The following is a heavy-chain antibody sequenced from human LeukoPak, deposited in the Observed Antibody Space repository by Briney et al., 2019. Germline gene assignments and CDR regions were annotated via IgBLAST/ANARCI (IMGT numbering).Heavy chain of an antibody. V-gene: IGHV4-34*01. CDR1: GGSFSGYY. J-gene: IGHJ4*02. Sequence: SETLSLTCAVYGGSFSGYYWSWIRQPPGKGLEWIGEIDHSGSTNYNPSLKSRVTISVDTSKNQFSLKLSSVTAADTAVYYCARGTAIYDSSGYRYWGQGTLVTVSS. CDR3: ARGTAIYDSSGYRY. D-gene: IGHD3-22*01. CDR2: IDHSGST.